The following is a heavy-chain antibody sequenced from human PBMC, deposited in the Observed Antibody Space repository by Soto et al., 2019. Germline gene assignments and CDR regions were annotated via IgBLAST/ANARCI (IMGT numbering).Heavy chain of an antibody. Sequence: SETLSLTCAVYGGSFSGYYWSWIRQPPGKGLEWIGEINHSGSTSYNPSLKSRVTISVDTSKNQFSLKLSSVTAADTAVYYCARIAARPAAWGQGTLVTVSS. CDR3: ARIAARPAA. J-gene: IGHJ5*02. D-gene: IGHD6-6*01. V-gene: IGHV4-34*01. CDR2: INHSGST. CDR1: GGSFSGYY.